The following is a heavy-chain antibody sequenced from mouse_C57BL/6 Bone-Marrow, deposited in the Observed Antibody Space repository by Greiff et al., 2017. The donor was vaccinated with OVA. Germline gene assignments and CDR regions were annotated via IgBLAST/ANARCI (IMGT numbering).Heavy chain of an antibody. CDR1: GYTFTSYW. CDR2: INPSSGYT. CDR3: ARELLRPLFDY. J-gene: IGHJ2*01. Sequence: QVHVKQSGAELAKPGASVKLSCKASGYTFTSYWMHWVKQRPGQGLEWIGYINPSSGYTKYNQKFKDKATLTADKSSSTAYMQLSSLTYEDSAVYYCARELLRPLFDYWGQGTTLTVSS. V-gene: IGHV1-7*01. D-gene: IGHD1-2*01.